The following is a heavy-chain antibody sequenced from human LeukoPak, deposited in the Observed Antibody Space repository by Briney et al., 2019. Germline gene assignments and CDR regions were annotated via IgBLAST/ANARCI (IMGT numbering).Heavy chain of an antibody. Sequence: ASVEVSCKASGYTFTSYDINWVRQATGQGLEWMGWMNPNSGNTGYAQKFQGRVTMTRNTSISTAYMELSSLRSEDTAVYYCARELLVRDAFDIWGQGTMVTVSS. CDR1: GYTFTSYD. J-gene: IGHJ3*02. V-gene: IGHV1-8*01. CDR3: ARELLVRDAFDI. CDR2: MNPNSGNT. D-gene: IGHD1-26*01.